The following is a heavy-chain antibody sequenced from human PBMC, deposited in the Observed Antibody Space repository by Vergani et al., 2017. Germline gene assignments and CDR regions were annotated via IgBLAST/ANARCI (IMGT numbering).Heavy chain of an antibody. V-gene: IGHV4-30-4*01. CDR2: IYYSGST. CDR1: GGSISRGDYY. Sequence: QVQLQESGPGLVKPSQTLSLTCTVSGGSISRGDYYWSWIRQPPGKGLEWIGYIYYSGSTYYNPSLKSRVTISVDTSKNHFSRKLSAVTAADTAVYYCARARRDYYGSGSYFARFDYWGQGTLVTVSS. J-gene: IGHJ4*02. CDR3: ARARRDYYGSGSYFARFDY. D-gene: IGHD3-10*01.